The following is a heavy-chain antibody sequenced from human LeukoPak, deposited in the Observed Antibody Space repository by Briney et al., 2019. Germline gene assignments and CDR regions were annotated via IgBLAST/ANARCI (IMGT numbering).Heavy chain of an antibody. V-gene: IGHV1-2*02. D-gene: IGHD3-16*02. J-gene: IGHJ4*02. CDR1: GYTFTGYY. CDR3: ARTHFYVWGSYRYGRYFDY. CDR2: INPNSGGT. Sequence: GASVKVSCKASGYTFTGYYMHWVRQAPGQGLEWMGWINPNSGGTNYAQKFRGRVTMTRDTSISTAYMELSRLRSDDTAVYYCARTHFYVWGSYRYGRYFDYWGQGTLVTVSS.